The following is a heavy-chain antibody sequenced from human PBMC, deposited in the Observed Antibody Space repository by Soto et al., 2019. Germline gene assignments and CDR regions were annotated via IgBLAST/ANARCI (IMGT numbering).Heavy chain of an antibody. D-gene: IGHD3-10*02. J-gene: IGHJ6*02. Sequence: QVRLVNSGVEVKEPGDSVRVSCGASGYPFTASNIHWVRQALGKGLEWMGWINPKFGDTGYAQDFQGRVSMTSDMSISTVYMELSRLTSDDTAIYYCARNMDYYYGRGSGNGHGVWGQGTTVTVFS. CDR3: ARNMDYYYGRGSGNGHGV. V-gene: IGHV1-2*02. CDR1: GYPFTASN. CDR2: INPKFGDT.